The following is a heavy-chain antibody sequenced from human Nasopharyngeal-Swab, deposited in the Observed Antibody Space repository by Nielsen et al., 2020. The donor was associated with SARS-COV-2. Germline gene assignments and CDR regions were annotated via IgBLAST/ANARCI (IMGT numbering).Heavy chain of an antibody. J-gene: IGHJ4*02. CDR2: IYYSGST. CDR1: NGSISSSSYY. V-gene: IGHV4-39*01. D-gene: IGHD3-22*01. Sequence: GSLRLSCTVSNGSISSSSYYWGWIRQPPGKGLEWIGSIYYSGSTYYNPSLKSRVTISVDTSKNQFSLKLRSVTAADTAVYYCARRRYYYDSSGYFQDAFDIWGQGTLVTVSS. CDR3: ARRRYYYDSSGYFQDAFDI.